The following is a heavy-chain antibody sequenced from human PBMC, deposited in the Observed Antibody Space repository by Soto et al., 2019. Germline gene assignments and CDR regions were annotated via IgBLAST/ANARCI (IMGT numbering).Heavy chain of an antibody. CDR3: ARESSYDILTVLDY. D-gene: IGHD3-9*01. V-gene: IGHV3-48*01. CDR1: GFTFSSYS. CDR2: ISSSSSTI. Sequence: GGSLRLSCAASGFTFSSYSMNWVRQAPGKGLEWVSYISSSSSTIYYADSVKGRFTISRDNAKNSLYLQMNSLRAEDTAVYYCARESSYDILTVLDYWGQGTLVTVSS. J-gene: IGHJ4*02.